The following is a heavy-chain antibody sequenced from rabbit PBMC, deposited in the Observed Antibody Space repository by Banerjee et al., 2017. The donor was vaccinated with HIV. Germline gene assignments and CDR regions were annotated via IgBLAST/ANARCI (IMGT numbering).Heavy chain of an antibody. D-gene: IGHD1-1*01. CDR1: GFDFSSSNY. CDR3: ARDTSSSFSSYGMDL. V-gene: IGHV1S47*01. CDR2: IYNGDGSR. Sequence: QEQLVESGGGLVQPEGSLTLTYKAAGFDFSSSNYMCWVRQAPGKGPEWIACIYNGDGSRYYASWVNGRFTISRSTSLNTVTLQMTSLTAADTATYFCARDTSSSFSSYGMDLWGQGTLVTVS. J-gene: IGHJ6*01.